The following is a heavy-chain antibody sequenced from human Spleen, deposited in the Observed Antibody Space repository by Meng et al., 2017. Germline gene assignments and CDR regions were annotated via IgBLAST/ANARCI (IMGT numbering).Heavy chain of an antibody. J-gene: IGHJ4*02. CDR1: GGSLSDYS. CDR2: INHSGLT. V-gene: IGHV4-34*02. D-gene: IGHD1-26*01. Sequence: QVGLQRWGAGLLKPSGPLSLPCVVFGGSLSDYSWSWIRQPPEKGLGWSGEINHSGLTNDNPSRESRTTISVDTSQNNLSLKLSSVTAADSAVYYCARGPTTMAHDFDYWGQGTLVTVSS. CDR3: ARGPTTMAHDFDY.